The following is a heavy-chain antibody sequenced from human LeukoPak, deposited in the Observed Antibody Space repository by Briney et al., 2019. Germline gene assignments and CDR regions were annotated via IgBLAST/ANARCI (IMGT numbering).Heavy chain of an antibody. V-gene: IGHV4-4*07. D-gene: IGHD3-22*01. J-gene: IGHJ6*03. CDR3: ARIGYYYDSSGYTGRYYYYYYMDV. Sequence: KPSETLSLTCTVSGGSISSYYWSWIRQPAGKGLEWIGRIYTSGSTNYNPSLKSRVTISVDKSKNQFSLKLSSVTAADTAVYYCARIGYYYDSSGYTGRYYYYYYMDVWGKGTTVTVSS. CDR2: IYTSGST. CDR1: GGSISSYY.